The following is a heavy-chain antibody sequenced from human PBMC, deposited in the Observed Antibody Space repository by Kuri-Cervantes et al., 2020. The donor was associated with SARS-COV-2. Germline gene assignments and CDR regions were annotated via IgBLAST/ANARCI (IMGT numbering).Heavy chain of an antibody. D-gene: IGHD3-10*01. V-gene: IGHV3-53*01. CDR2: IYSGGST. Sequence: GGSLRLSCAASGFTVSSNYMSWVRQAPGKGLGWVSVIYSGGSTYYADSVKGRFTISRDNSKNTLYLQMNSLRAEDTAVYYCARGGGSGSYPSDYWGQGTLVTVSS. CDR3: ARGGGSGSYPSDY. J-gene: IGHJ4*02. CDR1: GFTVSSNY.